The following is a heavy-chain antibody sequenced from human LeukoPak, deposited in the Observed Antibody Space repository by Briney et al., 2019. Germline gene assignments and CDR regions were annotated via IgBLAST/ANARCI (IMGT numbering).Heavy chain of an antibody. CDR1: GFTFSSYV. CDR3: VKGDTTMAPDY. D-gene: IGHD5-18*01. J-gene: IGHJ4*02. V-gene: IGHV3-23*01. CDR2: ISGTGGST. Sequence: PGGSLRLSCAGSGFTFSSYVMSWVRQAPGKGLEWVSAISGTGGSTYYADSVRGRFTFYRDNSKNTLYLQMNSLRAEDTAVYYCVKGDTTMAPDYWGQGTLVTVSS.